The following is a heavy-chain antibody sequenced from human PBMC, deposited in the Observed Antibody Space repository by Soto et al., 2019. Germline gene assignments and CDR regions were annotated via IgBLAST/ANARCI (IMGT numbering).Heavy chain of an antibody. CDR1: GGSIRNAY. CDR3: ARAHAPTLPFDY. V-gene: IGHV4-59*01. D-gene: IGHD2-15*01. CDR2: IFHSGNA. J-gene: IGHJ4*01. Sequence: SETLSLTCTVSGGSIRNAYWSWIRQSPGKRLEWIGFIFHSGNAKYNPSLKSRVTISVDTSKNQFSLSLDSVTAADTAVYFCARAHAPTLPFDYWGQGTRVTVSS.